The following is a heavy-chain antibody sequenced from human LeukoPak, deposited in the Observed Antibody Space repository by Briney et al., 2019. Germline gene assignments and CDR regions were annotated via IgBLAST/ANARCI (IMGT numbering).Heavy chain of an antibody. CDR2: ISYDGRSK. CDR1: GFTFSSYG. Sequence: GGSLTLSCAASGFTFSSYGMHWVRQAPGKGLEWVAIISYDGRSKYYADSVKGRFTISRDNSKNTLYLQMNSLRAEDTAVYYCAKAGYGGSSTTTYGDDWGQGTLVTVSS. CDR3: AKAGYGGSSTTTYGDD. V-gene: IGHV3-30*18. J-gene: IGHJ4*02. D-gene: IGHD2-15*01.